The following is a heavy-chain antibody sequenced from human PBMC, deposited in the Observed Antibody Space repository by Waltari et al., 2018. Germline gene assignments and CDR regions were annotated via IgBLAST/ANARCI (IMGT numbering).Heavy chain of an antibody. J-gene: IGHJ3*02. V-gene: IGHV3-23*01. Sequence: RAPGKGLGWVSAIRGSGGSTYYADSVKGRFTISRDNSKNTLYLQMNSLRAEDTAVYYCAQQWLLGGAFDIWGQGTMVTVSS. CDR3: AQQWLLGGAFDI. CDR2: IRGSGGST. D-gene: IGHD6-19*01.